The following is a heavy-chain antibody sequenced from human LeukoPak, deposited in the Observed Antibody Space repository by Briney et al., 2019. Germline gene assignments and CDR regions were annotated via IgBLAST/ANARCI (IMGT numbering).Heavy chain of an antibody. Sequence: PSETLSLTCAVYGGSFSGYYWTWIRQPPGKGLEWIGEINHSGSTNYNPSLKSRVTISVDTSKNQFSLKLTSVTAADTAVYYCARLVGSSWYREVLRGRDYWGQGTLVTVSS. J-gene: IGHJ4*02. CDR1: GGSFSGYY. D-gene: IGHD6-13*01. CDR3: ARLVGSSWYREVLRGRDY. CDR2: INHSGST. V-gene: IGHV4-34*01.